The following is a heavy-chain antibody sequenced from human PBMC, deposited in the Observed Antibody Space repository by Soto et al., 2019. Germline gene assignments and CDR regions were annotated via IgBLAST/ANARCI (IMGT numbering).Heavy chain of an antibody. CDR2: IYYSGST. J-gene: IGHJ6*02. D-gene: IGHD2-2*01. Sequence: SETLSLTCTVSGGSISSGDYYWSWIRQPPGKGLEWIGYIYYSGSTYYNPSLKSRVTISVDTSKNQFSLKLSSVTAADTAVYYCSREKKGCSSTSCCFSPASYYYYGMDVWGQGTTVTVSS. V-gene: IGHV4-30-4*01. CDR3: SREKKGCSSTSCCFSPASYYYYGMDV. CDR1: GGSISSGDYY.